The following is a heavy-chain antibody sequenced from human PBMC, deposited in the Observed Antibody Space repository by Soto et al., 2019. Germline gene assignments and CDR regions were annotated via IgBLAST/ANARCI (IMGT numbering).Heavy chain of an antibody. J-gene: IGHJ4*02. V-gene: IGHV3-53*01. D-gene: IGHD6-25*01. CDR2: IYSGGYT. Sequence: EVQLVESGGGLIQPGGSLRLSCAVSGFTVSNNYMSWVRQAPGKGLEGVSVIYSGGYTAYGDSVKGRFTISRDNSKDTLKLQRKCLRAGVSAGFYGAPQRGGGGYWGQGTLVTVSS. CDR3: APQRGGGGY. CDR1: GFTVSNNY.